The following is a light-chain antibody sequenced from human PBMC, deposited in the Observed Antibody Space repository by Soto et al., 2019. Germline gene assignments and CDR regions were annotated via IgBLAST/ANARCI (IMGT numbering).Light chain of an antibody. Sequence: DSQMTQYPSTLSASIGDRVTITCRAGQSISSWLAWYQQKPGKAPKLLISKASTLQSGVPPRFSGSGSGTEFLPTNNSRQADDFATYCRQQDESYSVTLGGGTKVEIK. CDR1: QSISSW. J-gene: IGKJ4*02. CDR2: KAS. V-gene: IGKV1-5*03. CDR3: QQDESYSVT.